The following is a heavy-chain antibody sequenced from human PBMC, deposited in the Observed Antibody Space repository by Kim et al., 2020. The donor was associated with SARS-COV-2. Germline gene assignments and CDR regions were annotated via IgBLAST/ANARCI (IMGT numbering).Heavy chain of an antibody. CDR3: ARGGTPSYDMLGGRPFDY. V-gene: IGHV3-11*05. Sequence: KGRFTIARDNAKNSMYLQMDSLRAEDTAVFYCARGGTPSYDMLGGRPFDYWGQGTLVTVSS. D-gene: IGHD3-9*01. J-gene: IGHJ4*02.